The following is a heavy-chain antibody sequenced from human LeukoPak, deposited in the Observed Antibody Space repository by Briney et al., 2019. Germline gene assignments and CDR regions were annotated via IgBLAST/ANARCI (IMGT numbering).Heavy chain of an antibody. CDR2: INHSGGT. CDR3: ARSEGHDYGDLYYFDY. V-gene: IGHV4-34*01. J-gene: IGHJ4*02. CDR1: GGSFSGYY. Sequence: SETLSLTCAVYGGSFSGYYWSWIRQPPGKGLEWIGEINHSGGTNYNPSLKSRVTISVDTSKNQFSLKLSSVTAADTAVYYCARSEGHDYGDLYYFDYWGQGTLVTVSS. D-gene: IGHD4-17*01.